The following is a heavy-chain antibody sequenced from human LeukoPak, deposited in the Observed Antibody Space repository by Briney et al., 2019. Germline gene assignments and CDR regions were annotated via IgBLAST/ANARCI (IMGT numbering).Heavy chain of an antibody. V-gene: IGHV4-34*01. CDR2: INHSGST. D-gene: IGHD1-14*01. Sequence: PSETLSLTCAVCGGSFSGYYWSWIRQPPGKGLEWIGEINHSGSTNYNPSLKSRVTISVDTSKNQFSLKLSSVTAADTAVYYCARRATHRPFDPWGQGTLVTVSS. CDR3: ARRATHRPFDP. J-gene: IGHJ5*02. CDR1: GGSFSGYY.